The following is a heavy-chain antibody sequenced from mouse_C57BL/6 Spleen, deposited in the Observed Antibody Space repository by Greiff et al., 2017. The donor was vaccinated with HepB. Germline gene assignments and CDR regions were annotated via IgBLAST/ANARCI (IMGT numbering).Heavy chain of an antibody. D-gene: IGHD1-1*01. CDR3: ARTITTVVALYYYAMDY. J-gene: IGHJ4*01. CDR2: INPSNGGT. CDR1: GYTFTSYW. V-gene: IGHV1-53*01. Sequence: VQLQQPGTELVKPGASVKLSCKASGYTFTSYWMHWVKQRPGQGLEWIGNINPSNGGTNYNEKFKSKATLTVDKSSSTAYMQLSSLTSEDSAVYYCARTITTVVALYYYAMDYWGQGTSVTVSS.